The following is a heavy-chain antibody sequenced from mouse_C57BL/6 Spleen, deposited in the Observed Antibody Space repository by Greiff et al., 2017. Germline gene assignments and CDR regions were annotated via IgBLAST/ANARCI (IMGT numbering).Heavy chain of an antibody. V-gene: IGHV5-17*01. CDR3: ARPGFPLYSNYWYFGV. D-gene: IGHD2-5*01. CDR1: GFTFSDYG. CDR2: ISSGSSTI. J-gene: IGHJ1*03. Sequence: EVKLVESGGGLVMPGGSLKLSCAASGFTFSDYGMHWVRQAPEKGLEWVAYISSGSSTIYYADTLKGRFTMSRDNAKNTLFLQMTSLRSEDTAMYYCARPGFPLYSNYWYFGVWGTGTTVTFSS.